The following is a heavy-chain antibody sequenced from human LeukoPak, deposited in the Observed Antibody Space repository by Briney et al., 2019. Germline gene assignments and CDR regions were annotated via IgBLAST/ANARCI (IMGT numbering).Heavy chain of an antibody. Sequence: SETLSLTCAVSGGSISSGGYSWSWIRQPPGKGLEWIGYIYHSGSTYYNPSLKSRVTIPVDRSKNQFSLKLSSVTAADTAVYYCARSVGGYYDSSGYVPDAFDIWGQGTMVTVSS. V-gene: IGHV4-30-2*01. CDR2: IYHSGST. CDR1: GGSISSGGYS. J-gene: IGHJ3*02. CDR3: ARSVGGYYDSSGYVPDAFDI. D-gene: IGHD3-22*01.